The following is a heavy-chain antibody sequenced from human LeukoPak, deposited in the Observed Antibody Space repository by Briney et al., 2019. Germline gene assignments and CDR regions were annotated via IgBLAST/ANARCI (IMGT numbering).Heavy chain of an antibody. D-gene: IGHD1-14*01. V-gene: IGHV4-34*01. J-gene: IGHJ2*01. CDR1: GGSMSSYY. CDR2: INHSGST. Sequence: SETLSLTCTVSGGSMSSYYWNWIRQPPGKGLEWIGEINHSGSTNYNPSLKSRVTISVDTSKNQFSLKLSSVTAADTAVYYCARGPQPSGAQRRWYFDLWGRGTLVTVSS. CDR3: ARGPQPSGAQRRWYFDL.